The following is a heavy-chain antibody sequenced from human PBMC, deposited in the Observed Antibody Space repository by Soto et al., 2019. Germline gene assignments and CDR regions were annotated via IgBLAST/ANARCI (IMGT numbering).Heavy chain of an antibody. CDR3: AKDTYFRDSSGYYVFDY. CDR1: GFTFSSYA. CDR2: ISYDGSNK. D-gene: IGHD3-22*01. J-gene: IGHJ4*02. V-gene: IGHV3-30-3*01. Sequence: GGSLRLSCAASGFTFSSYAMHWVRQAPGKGLEWVAVISYDGSNKYYADSVKGRFTISRDNSKNMVFLHMNSLRPEDTAVYHCAKDTYFRDSSGYYVFDYWGPGTLVTVSS.